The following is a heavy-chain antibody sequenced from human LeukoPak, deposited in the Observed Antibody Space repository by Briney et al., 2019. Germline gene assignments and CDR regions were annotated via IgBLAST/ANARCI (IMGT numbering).Heavy chain of an antibody. J-gene: IGHJ4*02. CDR2: IYYSGST. CDR1: GGSISSSSYY. V-gene: IGHV4-39*01. D-gene: IGHD3-10*01. Sequence: SETLSLTCTVSGGSISSSSYYWGWIRQTPGKGLEWIGSIYYSGSTYYNPSLKSRFTISVDTSKNQFSLNLSSVTAADTAVYYCRGITMVRGVIITPPAFDYWGQGTLVTVSS. CDR3: RGITMVRGVIITPPAFDY.